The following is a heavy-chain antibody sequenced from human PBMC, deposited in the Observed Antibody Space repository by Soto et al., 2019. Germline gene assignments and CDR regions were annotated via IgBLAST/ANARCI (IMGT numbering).Heavy chain of an antibody. CDR2: INVGNGNT. CDR3: ATPQDYDGCLDS. V-gene: IGHV1-3*01. Sequence: EASVEVSCKTPGYTFTIFNIHWVRQAPGQRLEWMGWINVGNGNTRYSQKFQGRLTLTRDTPGNTAYLELNSHISEDTAVYYCATPQDYDGCLDSWGQGTLVTVSS. CDR1: GYTFTIFN. J-gene: IGHJ4*02. D-gene: IGHD3-22*01.